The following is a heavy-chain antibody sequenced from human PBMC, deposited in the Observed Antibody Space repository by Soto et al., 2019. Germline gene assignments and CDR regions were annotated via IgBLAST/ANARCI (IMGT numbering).Heavy chain of an antibody. CDR1: GFTFSNAW. CDR2: IKSKTDGGTT. Sequence: XXSLRLSFATSGFTFSNAWMHWVLQAPGKGLEWVGRIKSKTDGGTTDYAAPVKGRFTISRDDSKNTLYLQMNSLKNEDTAVYYCTTRPLYYDSSPFDYWGQGTLVTVSS. CDR3: TTRPLYYDSSPFDY. V-gene: IGHV3-15*07. D-gene: IGHD3-22*01. J-gene: IGHJ4*02.